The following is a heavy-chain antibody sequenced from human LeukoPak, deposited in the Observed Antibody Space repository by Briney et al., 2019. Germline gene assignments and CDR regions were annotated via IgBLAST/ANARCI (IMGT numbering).Heavy chain of an antibody. D-gene: IGHD6-19*01. V-gene: IGHV3-30*02. CDR3: ARAVAGKNYYYMDV. CDR2: IQFDGNGE. Sequence: PGGSLRLSCAASGFTFSSYGMHWVRQAPGTGLEWVAFIQFDGNGEYYADSVKGRFTISRDNSKNTLFLQMHSLRPEDTALYYCARAVAGKNYYYMDVWGKGTTVTISS. J-gene: IGHJ6*03. CDR1: GFTFSSYG.